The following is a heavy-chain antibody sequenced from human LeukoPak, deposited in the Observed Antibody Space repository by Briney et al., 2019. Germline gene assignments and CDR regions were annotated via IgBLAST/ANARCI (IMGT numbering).Heavy chain of an antibody. J-gene: IGHJ4*02. CDR1: GGSISSGDYY. V-gene: IGHV4-30-4*02. Sequence: SETLSLTCTVSGGSISSGDYYWSWIRQPPGKGLEWIGYIYYSGSTYYNPSLKSRVTISVDTSKNQFSLKLSSVTAADTAVYYCARASALGFEIMIDYWGQGTLVTVSS. CDR3: ARASALGFEIMIDY. CDR2: IYYSGST. D-gene: IGHD3-16*01.